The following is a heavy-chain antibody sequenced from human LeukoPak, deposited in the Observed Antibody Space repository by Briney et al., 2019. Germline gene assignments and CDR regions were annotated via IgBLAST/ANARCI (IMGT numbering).Heavy chain of an antibody. CDR2: INPSGGST. CDR3: ARERLADSSGYIRYFDY. V-gene: IGHV1-46*01. CDR1: GYTFTSYF. Sequence: ASVKVSCKASGYTFTSYFMHWVRQAPGQGLEWMGIINPSGGSTSYAQKFQGRVTMTRDTSTSTVYMELSSLRSEDTAVYYCARERLADSSGYIRYFDYWGQGTLVTVSS. J-gene: IGHJ4*02. D-gene: IGHD3-22*01.